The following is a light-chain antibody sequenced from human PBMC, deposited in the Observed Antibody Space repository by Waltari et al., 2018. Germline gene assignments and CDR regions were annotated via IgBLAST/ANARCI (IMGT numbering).Light chain of an antibody. CDR1: WSNIGTNV. CDR3: SAWDDSLNGHVI. Sequence: QSLLTQPPSASGTPGQTVTISCSGSWSNIGTNVVSWYQQLPGTAPKLLIHSKNQRPSGVPDRFPCSKSGTSASLAISGLQSADEADYYCSAWDDSLNGHVIFGGGTKLTVL. V-gene: IGLV1-44*01. J-gene: IGLJ2*01. CDR2: SKN.